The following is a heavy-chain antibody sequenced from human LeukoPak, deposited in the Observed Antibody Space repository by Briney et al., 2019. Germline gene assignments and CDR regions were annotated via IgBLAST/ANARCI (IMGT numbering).Heavy chain of an antibody. Sequence: ASVTVSCKASGYTFTSYDINWVRQATGQGLEWIGWMNPNSGNTGYAQKFQGRVTITRNTSISTAYMELSSLRSEDTAVYYCARGPTYYDFWSGYWDYYYYMDVWGKGTTVTVSS. D-gene: IGHD3-3*01. CDR3: ARGPTYYDFWSGYWDYYYYMDV. J-gene: IGHJ6*03. CDR1: GYTFTSYD. V-gene: IGHV1-8*03. CDR2: MNPNSGNT.